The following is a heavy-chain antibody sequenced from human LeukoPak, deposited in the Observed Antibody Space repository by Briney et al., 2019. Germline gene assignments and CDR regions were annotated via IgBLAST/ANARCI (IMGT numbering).Heavy chain of an antibody. Sequence: PSETLSLTCTVSGGSISSIGDYWGWIRQPPGKGLEWIGSIYYSGSTYYNPSLKSRVIISVDTSKNQFSLRLSSVTAADTAVYYCAREVHSSGWRWGQGTLVTVSS. CDR3: AREVHSSGWR. CDR1: GGSISSIGDY. J-gene: IGHJ4*02. CDR2: IYYSGST. V-gene: IGHV4-39*07. D-gene: IGHD6-19*01.